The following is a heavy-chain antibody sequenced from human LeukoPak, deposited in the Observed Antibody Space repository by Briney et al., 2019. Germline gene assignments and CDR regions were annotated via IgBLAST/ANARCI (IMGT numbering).Heavy chain of an antibody. CDR3: ARYCSSTSCYRGTVDY. J-gene: IGHJ4*02. CDR1: GYSISSGYY. D-gene: IGHD2-2*02. V-gene: IGHV4-38-2*01. Sequence: PSETLSLTCAVSGYSISSGYYWGWIRQPPGKGLEWIGSIYHSGSTYYNPSLKSRVTISVDTSENQFSLKLSSVTAADTAVYYCARYCSSTSCYRGTVDYWGQGTLVTVSS. CDR2: IYHSGST.